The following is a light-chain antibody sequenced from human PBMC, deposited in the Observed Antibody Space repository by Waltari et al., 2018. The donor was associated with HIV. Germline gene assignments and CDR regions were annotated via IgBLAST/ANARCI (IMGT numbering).Light chain of an antibody. Sequence: DIQMTQSPSSLSAPVGDRVTITCRASQSISNYLNWYQQIPGKAPTLLIYASSRLQSGVPSRFSGSGSGTDFTLTISSLQPEDFATYYCQQMYITPRNTFGQGTKLEIK. J-gene: IGKJ2*01. CDR2: ASS. V-gene: IGKV1-39*01. CDR1: QSISNY. CDR3: QQMYITPRNT.